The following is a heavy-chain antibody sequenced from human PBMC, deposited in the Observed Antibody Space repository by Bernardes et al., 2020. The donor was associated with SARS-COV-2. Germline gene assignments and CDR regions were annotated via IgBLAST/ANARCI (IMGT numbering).Heavy chain of an antibody. CDR1: GASINSDAHY. CDR2: ISYSGST. V-gene: IGHV4-31*03. Sequence: SETLSLTCSVSGASINSDAHYWTWLRHHPGKGLEWLGYISYSGSTSHNPSLESRVTISLDTSKNHFSLKLTSVTAADTAVYYCASRSSMLRGVHVLDMWGPGTMVIVSS. J-gene: IGHJ3*02. D-gene: IGHD3-10*01. CDR3: ASRSSMLRGVHVLDM.